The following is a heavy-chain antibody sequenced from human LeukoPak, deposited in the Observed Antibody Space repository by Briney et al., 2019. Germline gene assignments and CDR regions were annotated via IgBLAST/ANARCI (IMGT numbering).Heavy chain of an antibody. CDR2: ISTSGSNI. V-gene: IGHV3-21*01. CDR1: GFTFSSYN. CDR3: ARDLESYCSGGICSRLGY. D-gene: IGHD2-15*01. Sequence: GGSLRLSCAASGFTFSSYNMNWVRQAPGKGLEWVSSISTSGSNIYYADSVKGRFTISRNNAKNSLYLQMNSLRAEDTAVYYCARDLESYCSGGICSRLGYWGRGTLVTVSS. J-gene: IGHJ4*02.